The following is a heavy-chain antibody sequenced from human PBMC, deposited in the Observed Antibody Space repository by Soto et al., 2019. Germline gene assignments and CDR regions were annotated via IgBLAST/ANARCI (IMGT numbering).Heavy chain of an antibody. CDR2: GDSDGRGT. Sequence: EVQLVESGGGSVQPGGSLRLSCVASGITLTNYWMHWVRQVPGKGLVWVARGDSDGRGTSYADFVKGRFTISRDNAKNTLYLQMHCLRVEDTAMYYCGTVFEHWGQGIPVTVSS. J-gene: IGHJ4*02. CDR1: GITLTNYW. V-gene: IGHV3-74*01. CDR3: GTVFEH.